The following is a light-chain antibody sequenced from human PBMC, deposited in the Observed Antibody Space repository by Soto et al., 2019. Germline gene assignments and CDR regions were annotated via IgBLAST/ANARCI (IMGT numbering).Light chain of an antibody. CDR1: SSNIGPGYD. CDR3: QSYDTRLGVVV. V-gene: IGLV1-40*01. Sequence: QAVVTQPPSESGAPGQRVTISCTGSSSNIGPGYDVHWYQRLPGTAPKLLIYAYYNRPSGVPDRFSGSKSGTSASLTITGVQAEDEADYYCQSYDTRLGVVVFGGGTKLTVL. J-gene: IGLJ2*01. CDR2: AYY.